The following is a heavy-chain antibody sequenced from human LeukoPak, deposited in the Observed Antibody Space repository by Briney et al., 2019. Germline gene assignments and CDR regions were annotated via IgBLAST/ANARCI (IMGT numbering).Heavy chain of an antibody. CDR2: ISGSGGST. V-gene: IGHV3-23*01. CDR1: GFTFSSYA. D-gene: IGHD3-22*01. J-gene: IGHJ4*02. CDR3: AKGGYYDSSGYLDY. Sequence: GGSLRLSCAASGFTFSSYAMSWVRQAPGKGLEWVSAISGSGGSTYYADSVKGRFTISRDNSKNTLYLQMNSLRAEDTAVYYCAKGGYYDSSGYLDYWGQGILVTVSS.